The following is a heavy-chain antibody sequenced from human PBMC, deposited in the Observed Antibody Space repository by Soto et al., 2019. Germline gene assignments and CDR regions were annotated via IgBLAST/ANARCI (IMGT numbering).Heavy chain of an antibody. CDR2: INPSGGST. J-gene: IGHJ3*02. V-gene: IGHV1-46*03. D-gene: IGHD2-2*03. Sequence: ASVKVSCKASGYTFTSYYMHLVRHAHGQWRECMGIINPSGGSTSYAQKFQGRVTMTRDTSTSTVYMELSSLRSEDTAVYYCARGLDIVVVPAGAWGAFDIWGQGTMVTVSS. CDR3: ARGLDIVVVPAGAWGAFDI. CDR1: GYTFTSYY.